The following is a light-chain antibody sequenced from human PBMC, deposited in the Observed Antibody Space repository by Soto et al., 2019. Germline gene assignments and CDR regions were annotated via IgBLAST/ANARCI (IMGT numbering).Light chain of an antibody. CDR1: NSEDKS. Sequence: SYELTQPPSLSVAPGKTARVTCGGNNSEDKSVHWYQQTPGQAPVLVIYFDSDRPSGIPERFSGSNSGNTATLTISRVEAGDEADYYCQVWDSSSDHVVFGGGTKLTVL. V-gene: IGLV3-21*04. CDR3: QVWDSSSDHVV. J-gene: IGLJ2*01. CDR2: FDS.